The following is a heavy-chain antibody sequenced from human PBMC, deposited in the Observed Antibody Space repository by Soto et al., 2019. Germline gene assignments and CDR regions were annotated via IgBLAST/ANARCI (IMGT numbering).Heavy chain of an antibody. CDR1: GFTFSSYW. J-gene: IGHJ4*02. CDR3: ASVDYCSGGSCYSGLDY. CDR2: INSDGSST. V-gene: IGHV3-74*01. D-gene: IGHD2-15*01. Sequence: EVQLVESGGGLVQPGGSLRLSCAASGFTFSSYWMHWVRQAPGTGLVWVSRINSDGSSTSYADSVKGRFTISRDNAKNTLYLHMNSLRAEDTAVYYCASVDYCSGGSCYSGLDYGGQGTLVTVSS.